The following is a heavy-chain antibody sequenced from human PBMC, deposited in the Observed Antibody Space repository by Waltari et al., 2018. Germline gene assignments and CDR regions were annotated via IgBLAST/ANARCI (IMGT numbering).Heavy chain of an antibody. J-gene: IGHJ5*02. D-gene: IGHD3-10*01. CDR2: IYTVDSET. V-gene: IGHV5-51*01. CDR3: ARGRMVRGVIEWFDP. Sequence: EVQLVQSGAEVKKPGESLKISCKGSGYSFTSYWIGWVRQMPGKGLEWMGIIYTVDSETRYSPSFQGQVTISADKSISTAYLQWSSLKASDTAMYYCARGRMVRGVIEWFDPWGQGTLVTVSS. CDR1: GYSFTSYW.